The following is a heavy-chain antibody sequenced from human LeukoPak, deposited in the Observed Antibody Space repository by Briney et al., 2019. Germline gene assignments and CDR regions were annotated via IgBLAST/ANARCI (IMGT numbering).Heavy chain of an antibody. CDR2: IIPIFGTA. J-gene: IGHJ4*02. D-gene: IGHD1-26*01. Sequence: GASVKVSCKASGGTFSSHAISWVRQAPGQGLEWMGGIIPIFGTANYAQKFQGRVTITADESTSTAYMELSSLRSEDTAVYYCAVSGNKAWSDYWGQGTLVTVSS. CDR3: AVSGNKAWSDY. CDR1: GGTFSSHA. V-gene: IGHV1-69*01.